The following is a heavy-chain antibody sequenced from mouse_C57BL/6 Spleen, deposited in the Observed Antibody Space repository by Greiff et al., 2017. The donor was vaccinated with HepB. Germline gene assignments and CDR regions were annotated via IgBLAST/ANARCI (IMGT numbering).Heavy chain of an antibody. CDR1: GYTFTDYY. Sequence: EVQLQQSGPELVKPGASVKISCKASGYTFTDYYMNWVKQSHGKSLEWIGDINPNNGGTSYNQKFKGKATLTVDKSSSTAYMELRSLTSEDSAVYYCAREAYYYGSFYAMDYWGQGTSVTVSS. CDR2: INPNNGGT. J-gene: IGHJ4*01. CDR3: AREAYYYGSFYAMDY. D-gene: IGHD1-1*01. V-gene: IGHV1-26*01.